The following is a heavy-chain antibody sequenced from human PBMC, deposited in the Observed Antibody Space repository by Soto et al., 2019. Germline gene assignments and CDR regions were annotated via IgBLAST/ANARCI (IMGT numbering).Heavy chain of an antibody. CDR2: IYYSGST. CDR1: GGSISSYY. J-gene: IGHJ6*02. V-gene: IGHV4-59*01. D-gene: IGHD6-19*01. CDR3: ARDRQWLVQGSYYYYGMDV. Sequence: ASETLSLTCTVSGGSISSYYWSWIRQPPGKGLEWIGYIYYSGSTNYNPSLKSRVTISVDTSKNQFSLKLSSVTAADTAVYYCARDRQWLVQGSYYYYGMDVWGQGTTVTVSS.